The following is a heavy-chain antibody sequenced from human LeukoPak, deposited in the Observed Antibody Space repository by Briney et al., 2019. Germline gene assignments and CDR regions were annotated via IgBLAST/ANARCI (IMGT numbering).Heavy chain of an antibody. V-gene: IGHV1-18*01. CDR2: ISAYNGNT. CDR1: GYTFTSYG. CDR3: ARTTIFGVVIPFDY. J-gene: IGHJ4*02. Sequence: ASVKVSCKASGYTFTSYGISWVRQAPGQGLEWMGWISAYNGNTNYAQKLQGRVTMTTDTSTSTAYMEPRSLRSDDTAVYYCARTTIFGVVIPFDYWGQGTLVTVSS. D-gene: IGHD3-3*01.